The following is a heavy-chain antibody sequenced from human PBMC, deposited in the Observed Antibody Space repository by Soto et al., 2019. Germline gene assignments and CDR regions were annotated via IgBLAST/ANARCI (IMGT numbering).Heavy chain of an antibody. CDR2: IYWDDDE. D-gene: IGHD3-10*01. Sequence: QITLKESGPTLVKPAQTLALTYTFSGFSLTTDGEGVGWVRQPPGEALEWLALIYWDDDERYSPSLKTRLTITKDPSKNQVVLIMTNVDPVDTATYYCAHSRNLITEDAQVGDFDYWGQGTLVTVSS. CDR1: GFSLTTDGEG. CDR3: AHSRNLITEDAQVGDFDY. V-gene: IGHV2-5*02. J-gene: IGHJ4*02.